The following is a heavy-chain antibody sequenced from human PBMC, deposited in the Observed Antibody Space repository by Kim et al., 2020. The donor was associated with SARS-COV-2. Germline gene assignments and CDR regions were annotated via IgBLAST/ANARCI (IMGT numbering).Heavy chain of an antibody. CDR2: IYYTGIP. D-gene: IGHD4-17*01. J-gene: IGHJ5*02. CDR3: ASSGGVYGDFGWFDP. CDR1: GGSLSPSANNHY. Sequence: SETLSLTCTVSGGSLSPSANNHYWVWIRQAPGKGLEWIASIYYTGIPYYNPSLKSRVTISVDTSKNQFSLKMTSVAAADTAVYYCASSGGVYGDFGWFDPWGQGAQVTVST. V-gene: IGHV4-39*01.